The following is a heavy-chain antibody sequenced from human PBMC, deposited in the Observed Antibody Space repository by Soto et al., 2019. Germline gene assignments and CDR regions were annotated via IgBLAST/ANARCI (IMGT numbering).Heavy chain of an antibody. Sequence: QVQLVESGGGVVQPGRSLRLSCAASGFTFSYHALNWVRQAPDKGLEWVAVISYDGDNKYIAEAVKGRLTISRDNPKNTVSLQMNSLGTEDTAMYFCVRGTTTPAFSVVDVWGQGTTVTVSS. CDR2: ISYDGDNK. D-gene: IGHD1-1*01. CDR3: VRGTTTPAFSVVDV. V-gene: IGHV3-30-3*01. J-gene: IGHJ6*02. CDR1: GFTFSYHA.